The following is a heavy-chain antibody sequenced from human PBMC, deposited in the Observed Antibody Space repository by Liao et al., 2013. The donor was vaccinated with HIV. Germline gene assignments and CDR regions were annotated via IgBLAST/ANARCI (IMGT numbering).Heavy chain of an antibody. J-gene: IGHJ4*02. CDR1: GGSINNYN. Sequence: QVQLQESGPGQVKPSETLSLICNVSGGSINNYNFHWIRQPPGQALEWIGYVYHSGSTNYNPSLESRLTMSVDTTKRQFSLKLKSVTAADTALYYCATSLAGYDILTGYYPFDYWGRGTLAAVSS. D-gene: IGHD3-9*01. CDR2: VYHSGST. CDR3: ATSLAGYDILTGYYPFDY. V-gene: IGHV4-59*01.